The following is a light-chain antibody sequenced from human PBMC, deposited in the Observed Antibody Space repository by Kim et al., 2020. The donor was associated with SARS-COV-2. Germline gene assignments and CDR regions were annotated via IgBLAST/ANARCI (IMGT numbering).Light chain of an antibody. Sequence: ASVADRCTISSRASQSISSYLNWYQQKPGKAPTLLIYAASSLQSGGPSRFSGSGSGTDFTLTISSLQPEDFATYYCQQSYSTPMYTFGQGTKLEI. CDR1: QSISSY. CDR3: QQSYSTPMYT. V-gene: IGKV1-39*01. J-gene: IGKJ2*01. CDR2: AAS.